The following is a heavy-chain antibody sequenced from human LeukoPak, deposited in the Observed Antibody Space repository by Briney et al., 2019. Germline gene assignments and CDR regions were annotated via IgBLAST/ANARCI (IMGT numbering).Heavy chain of an antibody. CDR3: VRVTAQLAFDY. Sequence: PGRSLRLPCAASGFAFRSYWMHWVRQAPGKGLVWVSRINIEGSSTSYADSVRGRFTISRDNAKNTLFLQMNSLRAEDTAVYYCVRVTAQLAFDYWGQGTLVTVSS. CDR1: GFAFRSYW. CDR2: INIEGSST. V-gene: IGHV3-74*01. J-gene: IGHJ4*02. D-gene: IGHD6-13*01.